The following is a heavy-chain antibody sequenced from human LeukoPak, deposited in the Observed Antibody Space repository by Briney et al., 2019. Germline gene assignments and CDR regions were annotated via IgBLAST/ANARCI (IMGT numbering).Heavy chain of an antibody. Sequence: GGSLRLSCTSSGFTVSSNYMSWVRQAPGKELEWVSLIYPSGSTYYTDSVKGRFTISGDNTENTLYLQMNGLTAEDTAMYYCARVRFGGTFDLWGQGTMVTVSS. CDR2: IYPSGST. CDR1: GFTVSSNY. V-gene: IGHV3-53*01. D-gene: IGHD4-23*01. J-gene: IGHJ3*01. CDR3: ARVRFGGTFDL.